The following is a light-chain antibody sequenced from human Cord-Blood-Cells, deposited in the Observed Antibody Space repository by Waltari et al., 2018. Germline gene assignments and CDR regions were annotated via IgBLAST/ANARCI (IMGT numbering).Light chain of an antibody. CDR1: QSISSY. V-gene: IGKV1-39*01. CDR3: QQSYSTWT. Sequence: DIQMTQSPSSLSASVGDRVTITCRASQSISSYLNWYQQKPGKAPKLLIDAASSLQSGVPSRFSGSGSGTDFTLTISSLQPEDVATYYCQQSYSTWTFGQGTKVEIK. CDR2: AAS. J-gene: IGKJ1*01.